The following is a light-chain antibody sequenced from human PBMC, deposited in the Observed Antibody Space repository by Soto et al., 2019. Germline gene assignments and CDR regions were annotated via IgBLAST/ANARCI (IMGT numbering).Light chain of an antibody. Sequence: EIVMTQSPATLSVSPGERATLSCRASQSVSSSLAWYQQKPGQAPRLLIYAASTRATGIPARFTGSGSGTEFTLTISSLQSEDFAVYFCQQYNTWPTYGQGTKV. V-gene: IGKV3-15*01. CDR2: AAS. CDR1: QSVSSS. J-gene: IGKJ1*01. CDR3: QQYNTWPT.